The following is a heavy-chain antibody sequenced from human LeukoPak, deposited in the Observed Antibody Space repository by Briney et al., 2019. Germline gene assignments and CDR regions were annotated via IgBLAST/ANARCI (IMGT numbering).Heavy chain of an antibody. CDR3: ARLSQTPDYYTLGGYYYLGY. Sequence: ASVKVSCKASRYTFTSYDINWIREAAGHGLEWMGWMNPNTGRTGYAQKFQGRVTMTRDTSINTAYMELTNLRSEDTAIYYCARLSQTPDYYTLGGYYYLGYWGQGTPVTVSS. V-gene: IGHV1-8*01. D-gene: IGHD3-10*01. CDR1: RYTFTSYD. CDR2: MNPNTGRT. J-gene: IGHJ4*02.